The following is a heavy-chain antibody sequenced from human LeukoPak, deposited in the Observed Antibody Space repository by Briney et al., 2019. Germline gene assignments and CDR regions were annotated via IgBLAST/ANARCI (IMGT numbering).Heavy chain of an antibody. D-gene: IGHD3-3*01. Sequence: GGSLRLSCAASGFTFNSYAMSWVRQAPGKGLEWVSVISGSGGSTYYADSVKGRFTISRDNSKNPLYLQMNSVRAEDTAVYYCAKDLRAFDFWSGYASSGGFDYWGQGTLVTVSS. CDR1: GFTFNSYA. J-gene: IGHJ4*02. CDR3: AKDLRAFDFWSGYASSGGFDY. V-gene: IGHV3-23*01. CDR2: ISGSGGST.